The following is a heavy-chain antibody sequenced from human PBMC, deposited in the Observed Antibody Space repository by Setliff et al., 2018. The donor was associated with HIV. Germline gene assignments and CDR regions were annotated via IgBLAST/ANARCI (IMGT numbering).Heavy chain of an antibody. V-gene: IGHV3-48*04. CDR3: AAVPWGHSSLIIDH. CDR1: GFTFSTYG. Sequence: GGSLRLSCEASGFTFSTYGMNWVRHAPGKGLEWVAQISSIIHYADSVKGRFTISRDNAKNSVYLQMHSLRVEDTAVYYCAAVPWGHSSLIIDHWGQGTPVTVSS. J-gene: IGHJ4*02. CDR2: ISSII. D-gene: IGHD3-16*01.